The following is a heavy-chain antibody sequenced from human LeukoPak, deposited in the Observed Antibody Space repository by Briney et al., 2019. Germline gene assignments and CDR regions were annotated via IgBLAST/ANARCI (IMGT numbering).Heavy chain of an antibody. Sequence: SETLSLTCAVYGGSFSGYYWSWIRQPPGKGLEWIGEINHSGSTNYNPSLKSRVTISVDTSKNQFSLKLSSVTAADTAVYYCARGGYNWNDVPDYWGQGTLVTVSS. CDR1: GGSFSGYY. D-gene: IGHD1-20*01. J-gene: IGHJ4*02. CDR2: INHSGST. CDR3: ARGGYNWNDVPDY. V-gene: IGHV4-34*01.